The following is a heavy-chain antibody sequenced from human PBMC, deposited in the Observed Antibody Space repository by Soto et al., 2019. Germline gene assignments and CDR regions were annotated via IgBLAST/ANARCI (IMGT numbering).Heavy chain of an antibody. CDR2: ISYDGSNK. J-gene: IGHJ5*02. V-gene: IGHV3-30*18. CDR1: GFTFSSYG. CDR3: AKSPTTVTTSWFDP. Sequence: GGSLRLSCAASGFTFSSYGMHWVRQAPGKGLEWVAVISYDGSNKYYADSVRGRFTISRDNSKNTLYLQMNSLRAEDTAVYYCAKSPTTVTTSWFDPWGQGTLVTVSS. D-gene: IGHD4-4*01.